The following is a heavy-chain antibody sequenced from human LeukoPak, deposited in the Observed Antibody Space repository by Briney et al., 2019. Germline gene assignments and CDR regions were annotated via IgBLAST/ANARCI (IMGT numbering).Heavy chain of an antibody. D-gene: IGHD2-21*02. CDR1: GGSISSYY. J-gene: IGHJ4*02. Sequence: PSETLSLTCTVSGGSISSYYWSWIRQPPGKGLEWIGYIYYSGSTNYNPSPKSRVTISVDTSKNQFSLKLSSVTAADTAVYYCARDSLVVVTAFDYWGQGTLVTVSS. V-gene: IGHV4-59*12. CDR2: IYYSGST. CDR3: ARDSLVVVTAFDY.